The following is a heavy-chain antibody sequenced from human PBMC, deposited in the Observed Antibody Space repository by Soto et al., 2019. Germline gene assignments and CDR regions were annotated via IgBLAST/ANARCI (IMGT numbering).Heavy chain of an antibody. D-gene: IGHD3-3*01. CDR1: GFTFSSYA. V-gene: IGHV3-30-3*01. J-gene: IGHJ6*02. CDR3: ARDEIRFSWAYGMDV. CDR2: ISYDGSNK. Sequence: QVQLVESGGGVVQPGRSLRLSCAASGFTFSSYAMHWVRQAPGKGLEWVAVISYDGSNKYYADSVKGRFTISRDNSKNTLYLQRNSLRAEDTAVDYCARDEIRFSWAYGMDVWGQGTTVTVSS.